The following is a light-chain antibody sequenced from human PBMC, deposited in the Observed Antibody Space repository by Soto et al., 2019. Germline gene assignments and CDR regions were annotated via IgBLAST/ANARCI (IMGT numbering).Light chain of an antibody. CDR2: EVS. CDR1: SSDVGGYKY. CDR3: SSYTSSTTPVYV. V-gene: IGLV2-14*01. J-gene: IGLJ1*01. Sequence: QSALTQPACVSWSPGQSITISCTGTSSDVGGYKYVSWYQQHPGKAPKLMIYEVSNRPSGVSNRFSGSESGNTASLTISGLQAEDEADYYCSSYTSSTTPVYVFGTGTKVTVL.